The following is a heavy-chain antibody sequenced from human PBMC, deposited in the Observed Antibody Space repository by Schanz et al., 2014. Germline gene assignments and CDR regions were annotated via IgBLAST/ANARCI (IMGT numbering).Heavy chain of an antibody. CDR1: GYTFRHYG. CDR2: ISGYNGNT. J-gene: IGHJ6*03. D-gene: IGHD6-19*01. CDR3: ARLGTGMAVAGSVIDSYYYYMDV. Sequence: QVQLVQSGGEVKKPGASVKVSCKASGYTFRHYGISWLRQAPGQGLEWMGYISGYNGNTNYAPKVQDRVTMTTDTSTSTAYMELSSLRSEDTAVYYCARLGTGMAVAGSVIDSYYYYMDVWGEGTTVTVSS. V-gene: IGHV1-18*04.